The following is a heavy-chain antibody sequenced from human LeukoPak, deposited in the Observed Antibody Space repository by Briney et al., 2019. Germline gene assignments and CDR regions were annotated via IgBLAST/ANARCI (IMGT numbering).Heavy chain of an antibody. J-gene: IGHJ4*02. CDR2: IYHSGST. CDR1: GGSISSGGYS. Sequence: SETLSLTCAVSGGSISSGGYSWSWIRQPPGKGLEWIGYIYHSGSTYYNPSLKSRATISVDRSKNQFSLKLSSVTAADTAVYYCARAIAAAAHFDYWGQGTLVTVSS. V-gene: IGHV4-30-2*01. CDR3: ARAIAAAAHFDY. D-gene: IGHD6-13*01.